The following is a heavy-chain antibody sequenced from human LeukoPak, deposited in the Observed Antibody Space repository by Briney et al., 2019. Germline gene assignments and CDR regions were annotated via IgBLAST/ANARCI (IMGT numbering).Heavy chain of an antibody. J-gene: IGHJ3*02. CDR2: ISSGGQTV. V-gene: IGHV3-48*04. CDR3: VRHRGAWTVHDAFAM. CDR1: GSIFSSYS. D-gene: IGHD4-11*01. Sequence: GGSLRLSCEGSGSIFSSYSLNWVRQAPGKGLEWLSYISSGGQTVYYADSVKGRLTISRDNAKNSLFLQLNSLRAGDTAVYYCVRHRGAWTVHDAFAMWGQGTMVTVAS.